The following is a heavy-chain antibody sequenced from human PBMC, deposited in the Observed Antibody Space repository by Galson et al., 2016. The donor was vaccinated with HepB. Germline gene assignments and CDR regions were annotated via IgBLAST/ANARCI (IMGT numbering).Heavy chain of an antibody. D-gene: IGHD5-18*01. Sequence: ETLSLTCSVSGGSISSSSSYWGWIRQPPGKGLEWIGSIHYSGNTYYNPSLKSRVTISVDTSKNQLFLKLSFVTAADTAVYYCARHDWSGYSYGYDYWGQGTLVTVSS. CDR2: IHYSGNT. CDR3: ARHDWSGYSYGYDY. J-gene: IGHJ4*02. V-gene: IGHV4-39*01. CDR1: GGSISSSSSY.